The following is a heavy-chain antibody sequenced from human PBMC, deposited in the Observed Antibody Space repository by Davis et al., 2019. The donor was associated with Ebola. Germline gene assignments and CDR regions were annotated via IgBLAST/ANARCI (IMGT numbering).Heavy chain of an antibody. CDR3: ARGGCYYNWFDP. D-gene: IGHD1-26*01. V-gene: IGHV3-33*01. CDR2: IWYDGSNK. CDR1: GFTFSSYG. Sequence: GESLKISCAASGFTFSSYGMHWVRQAPGKGLELVAVIWYDGSNKYYADSVKGRFTISRDNSKNTLYLQMNSLRAEDTAVYYCARGGCYYNWFDPWGQGTLVTVSS. J-gene: IGHJ5*02.